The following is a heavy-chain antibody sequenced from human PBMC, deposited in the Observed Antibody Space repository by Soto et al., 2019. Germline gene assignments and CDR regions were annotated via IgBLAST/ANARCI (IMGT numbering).Heavy chain of an antibody. D-gene: IGHD3-9*01. CDR3: ARLYDILTGYLPYFDY. J-gene: IGHJ4*02. CDR2: ISSSSSTI. V-gene: IGHV3-48*01. CDR1: GFTFSSYS. Sequence: GGSLRLSCAASGFTFSSYSMNWVRQAPGKGLEWVSYISSSSSTIYYADSVKGRFTISRDNAKNSLYLQMNSLRAEDTAVYYCARLYDILTGYLPYFDYWGQGTLVTVSS.